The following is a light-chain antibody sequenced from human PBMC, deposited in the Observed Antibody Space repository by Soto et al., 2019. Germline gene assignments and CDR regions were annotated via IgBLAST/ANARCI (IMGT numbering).Light chain of an antibody. Sequence: EIVLTQSPATLSLSPGERATLSCRASQGVSSFLAWYQQKPGQAPRLLIYDASIRATGIPARFSGSGSGTDFTLTISSLEPEDFAVYYCQQRSNWPHITFGHGTRLEIK. J-gene: IGKJ5*01. V-gene: IGKV3-11*01. CDR2: DAS. CDR1: QGVSSF. CDR3: QQRSNWPHIT.